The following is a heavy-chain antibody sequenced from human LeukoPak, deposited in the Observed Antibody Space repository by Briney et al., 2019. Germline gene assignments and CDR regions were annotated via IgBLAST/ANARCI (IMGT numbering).Heavy chain of an antibody. CDR2: IYTSGST. Sequence: SQTLSLTCTVSGGSISSGSYYWSWIRQPAGKGLEWIGRIYTSGSTNYNPSLKSRVTISVDTSKNQFSLKLSSLTAADTAVYYCARDSYDFWSGSYYYYGMDVWGQGTTVTVSS. CDR3: ARDSYDFWSGSYYYYGMDV. D-gene: IGHD3-3*01. CDR1: GGSISSGSYY. J-gene: IGHJ6*02. V-gene: IGHV4-61*02.